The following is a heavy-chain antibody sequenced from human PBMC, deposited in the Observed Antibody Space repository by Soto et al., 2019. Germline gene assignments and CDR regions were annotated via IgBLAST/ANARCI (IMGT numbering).Heavy chain of an antibody. Sequence: SLKVSCKASGGTFSSYPISGVRQAPGQGLEWMRGIIPIFATANYAQKFQGRVTITADESTSTAYMELSSLRSEDTAVHYCARVHHGSSNPVGVCGQATTVTV. CDR2: IIPIFATA. V-gene: IGHV1-69*13. J-gene: IGHJ6*02. CDR3: ARVHHGSSNPVGV. D-gene: IGHD3-10*01. CDR1: GGTFSSYP.